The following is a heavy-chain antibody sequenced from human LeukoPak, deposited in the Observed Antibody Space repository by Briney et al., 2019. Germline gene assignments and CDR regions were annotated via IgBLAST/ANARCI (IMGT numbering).Heavy chain of an antibody. CDR3: ARDRPGGSSLDY. CDR2: TSHSGYT. D-gene: IGHD6-13*01. V-gene: IGHV4-34*01. Sequence: SETLSLTCAVYGGSFNGYYWSWIRQPPGKGLEWLGETSHSGYTNYNPSLESRVTISVDTSKKQFSLKLTSVTAADTAVYYCARDRPGGSSLDYWGQGILVTVSS. J-gene: IGHJ4*02. CDR1: GGSFNGYY.